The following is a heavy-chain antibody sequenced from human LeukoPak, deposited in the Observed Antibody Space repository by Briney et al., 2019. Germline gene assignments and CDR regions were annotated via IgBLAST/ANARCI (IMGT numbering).Heavy chain of an antibody. J-gene: IGHJ4*02. CDR1: GYSIGSGSC. CDR2: MYHSGST. D-gene: IGHD1-26*01. Sequence: SETLSLTCTVSGYSIGSGSCWGWIRQPPGKGLEWIGNMYHSGSTYYNPSLKSRLTILEDTSKNQFSLKLSSVTAADTAVYYCARHQRGKRGSYPFDYWGQGTLVTVSS. CDR3: ARHQRGKRGSYPFDY. V-gene: IGHV4-38-2*02.